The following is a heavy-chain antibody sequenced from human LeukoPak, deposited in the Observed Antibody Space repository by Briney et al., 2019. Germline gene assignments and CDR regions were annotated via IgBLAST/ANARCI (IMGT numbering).Heavy chain of an antibody. Sequence: PSETLSLTCTVSGGSISSSSYYWGWIRQPPGKGLEWIGSIYYSGSTYYNPSLKSRVTISVDTSKNQFSLKLSSVTAADTAVYYCARDPDSSGYYPPFDYWGQGTLVTVSS. D-gene: IGHD3-22*01. CDR2: IYYSGST. CDR1: GGSISSSSYY. V-gene: IGHV4-39*07. J-gene: IGHJ4*02. CDR3: ARDPDSSGYYPPFDY.